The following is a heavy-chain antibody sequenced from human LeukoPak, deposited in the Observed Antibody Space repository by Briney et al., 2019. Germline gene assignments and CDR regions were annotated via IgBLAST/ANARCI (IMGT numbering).Heavy chain of an antibody. CDR2: IYTSGTI. CDR3: ARVSWFPGTSYYYMDV. V-gene: IGHV4-4*07. CDR1: GGSISSYY. Sequence: SETLSLTCTVSGGSISSYYWTWIRQPAGTALEWIGRIYTSGTITYNPSLKSRVTMSVDTSKNQFSLNLTSVTAADSAVYYCARVSWFPGTSYYYMDVWGKGTTVTVS. D-gene: IGHD1-1*01. J-gene: IGHJ6*03.